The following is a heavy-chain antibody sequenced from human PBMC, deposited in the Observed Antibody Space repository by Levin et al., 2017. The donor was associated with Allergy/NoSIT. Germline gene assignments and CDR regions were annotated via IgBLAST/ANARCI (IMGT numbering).Heavy chain of an antibody. CDR3: ARDREPARLEY. D-gene: IGHD1-14*01. J-gene: IGHJ4*02. CDR2: IWYDGSNK. V-gene: IGHV3-33*01. Sequence: GGSLRLSCATSGFPFSNYGIHWVRQAPGKGLEWVSFIWYDGSNKYYADSVKGRFTISRDKSKNTVYLQMNSLRAEDTAVYYCARDREPARLEYWGKGTLVTVST. CDR1: GFPFSNYG.